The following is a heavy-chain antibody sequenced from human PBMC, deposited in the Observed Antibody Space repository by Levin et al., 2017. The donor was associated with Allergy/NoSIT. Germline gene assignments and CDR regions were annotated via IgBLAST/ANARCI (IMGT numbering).Heavy chain of an antibody. CDR2: ISGSGDST. Sequence: GASVKVSCAASGFTFSSYAMSWVRQAPGKGLEWVSAISGSGDSTYYADSVKGRFTISRDNSKNTLYLQMNSLRVEDTAVYYCAKSWAVAVCSGGSCYWFEYWGQGTLVTVSS. D-gene: IGHD2-15*01. V-gene: IGHV3-23*01. CDR1: GFTFSSYA. J-gene: IGHJ4*02. CDR3: AKSWAVAVCSGGSCYWFEY.